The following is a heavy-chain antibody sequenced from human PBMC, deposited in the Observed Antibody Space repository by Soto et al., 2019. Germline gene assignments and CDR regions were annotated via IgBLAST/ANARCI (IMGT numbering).Heavy chain of an antibody. CDR1: GFTFSSHS. D-gene: IGHD1-26*01. CDR3: ARDRGTYSDRSRFGYFEY. J-gene: IGHJ4*02. V-gene: IGHV3-30-3*01. CDR2: TSSNGDTK. Sequence: QVQLMESGGGVVQPGGSLRLSYATSGFTFSSHSMHWFRQAPGKGLEWVAVTSSNGDTKYYADSVKGRFTISRDNSKNTLYLQMDSLSAEDTAVYYCARDRGTYSDRSRFGYFEYWGQGTLVTVSS.